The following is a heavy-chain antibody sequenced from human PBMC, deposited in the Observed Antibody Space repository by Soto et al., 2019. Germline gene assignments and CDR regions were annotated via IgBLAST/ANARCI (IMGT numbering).Heavy chain of an antibody. J-gene: IGHJ3*02. CDR2: MSFDGSNE. CDR3: AKDAAVAFDI. CDR1: GFTFSNYG. Sequence: QVHLVESGGGVVQPGRSLRLSCAASGFTFSNYGMPWVRQAPGKGLEWLAVMSFDGSNEYYADSVQGRLTISRDNSKNTLSLQMNSLRTEDTAVYHCAKDAAVAFDIWGQGTMVTVSS. V-gene: IGHV3-30*18. D-gene: IGHD2-15*01.